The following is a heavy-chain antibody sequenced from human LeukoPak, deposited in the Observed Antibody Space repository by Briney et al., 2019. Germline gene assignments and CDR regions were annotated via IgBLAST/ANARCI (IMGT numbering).Heavy chain of an antibody. D-gene: IGHD2-2*02. J-gene: IGHJ5*02. CDR1: GFTFTSYA. Sequence: GGSLRLSCAASGFTFTSYAMTWVRQAPGKGLEWVSAISGSGGSTYYADSVKGRFTISRDNSKNTLYLQMNSLRAEDTAVYYCAKDRWGAAIGNWFDPWGQGTLVTVSS. CDR2: ISGSGGST. CDR3: AKDRWGAAIGNWFDP. V-gene: IGHV3-23*01.